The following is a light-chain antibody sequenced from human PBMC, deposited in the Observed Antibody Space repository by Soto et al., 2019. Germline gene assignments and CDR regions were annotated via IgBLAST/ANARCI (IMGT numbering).Light chain of an antibody. V-gene: IGKV3-11*01. CDR2: DAS. CDR1: QSVSSD. CDR3: QQRSNWPT. J-gene: IGKJ5*01. Sequence: EIVLTQSPVTLSLSPGERATLSCRASQSVSSDLAWYQQKPGQAPRLLIYDASNRATGIPARFSGSGSGTDFTLTISSLEHEDFAVYYCQQRSNWPTFGQGTRLEI.